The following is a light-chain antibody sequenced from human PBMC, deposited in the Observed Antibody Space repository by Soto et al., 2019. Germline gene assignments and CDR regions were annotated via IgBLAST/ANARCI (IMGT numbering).Light chain of an antibody. J-gene: IGLJ1*01. CDR3: CSYTTSNTRQIV. Sequence: QSLLPQPSSVSGPPGQSITISCTGTSSDVGGYNYVSWYQQHPGKAPKFMIYDVSSRPSGVSNRFSGSKSGNTASLTISGLQAEDEADYYCCSYTTSNTRQIVFGTGTKVTVL. CDR2: DVS. CDR1: SSDVGGYNY. V-gene: IGLV2-14*03.